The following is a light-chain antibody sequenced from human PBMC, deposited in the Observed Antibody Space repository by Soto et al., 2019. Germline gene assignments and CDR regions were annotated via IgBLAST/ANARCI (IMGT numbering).Light chain of an antibody. J-gene: IGKJ4*02. CDR1: QNLGSD. V-gene: IGKV3-11*01. CDR2: DAS. Sequence: EIVLTQSPATLSLSPGERATLSCRASQNLGSDLAWYQQKPGQTPRLLIYDASNRATGIPARFSGSGSGTDFTVTISSLEPEDFAVYFCQQRSNWPPTFGGVTKVEIK. CDR3: QQRSNWPPT.